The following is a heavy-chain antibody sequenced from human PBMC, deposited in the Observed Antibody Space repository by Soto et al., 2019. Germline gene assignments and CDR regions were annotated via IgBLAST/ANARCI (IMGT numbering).Heavy chain of an antibody. Sequence: EVQLLESGGGLVQPGGSLRLSCAASGFTFSSYAMNWVRQAPGQGLEWVSTVSDSGGSTYYADSVQGRFTISRDNSKNTLFLHMNSVGAEDTAIYYCARTIVGGVVHAFDFWGQGTLVTVSS. CDR3: ARTIVGGVVHAFDF. CDR2: VSDSGGST. J-gene: IGHJ4*02. CDR1: GFTFSSYA. D-gene: IGHD1-26*01. V-gene: IGHV3-23*01.